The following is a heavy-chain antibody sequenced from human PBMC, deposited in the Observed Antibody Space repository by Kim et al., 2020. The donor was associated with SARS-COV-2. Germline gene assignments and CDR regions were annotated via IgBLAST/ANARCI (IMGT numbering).Heavy chain of an antibody. J-gene: IGHJ6*02. CDR3: ARDTDGYIVATDYYYYGMDV. CDR1: GYTFTSYG. Sequence: ASVKVSCKASGYTFTSYGISWVRQAPGQGLEWMGWISAYNGNTNYAQKLQGRVTMTTDTSTSTAYMELRSLRSDDTAVYYCARDTDGYIVATDYYYYGMDVWGQGTTVTVSS. D-gene: IGHD5-12*01. CDR2: ISAYNGNT. V-gene: IGHV1-18*04.